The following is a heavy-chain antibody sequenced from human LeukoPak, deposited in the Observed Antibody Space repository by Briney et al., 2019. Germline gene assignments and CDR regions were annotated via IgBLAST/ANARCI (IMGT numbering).Heavy chain of an antibody. CDR2: IYYSGST. CDR1: GGSISSYY. D-gene: IGHD6-13*01. Sequence: SQTLSLTCTVSGGSISSYYWSWIRQPPGKGLEWIGYIYYSGSTNYNPSLKSRVTISVDTSKNQFSLKLSSVTAADTAVYYCARGRRIAAAGIDYWGQGTLVTVSS. V-gene: IGHV4-59*08. J-gene: IGHJ4*02. CDR3: ARGRRIAAAGIDY.